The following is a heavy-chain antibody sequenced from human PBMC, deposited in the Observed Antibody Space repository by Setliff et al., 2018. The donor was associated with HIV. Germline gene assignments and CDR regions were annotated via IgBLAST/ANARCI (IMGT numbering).Heavy chain of an antibody. CDR2: IFPGDSDA. D-gene: IGHD3-10*01. CDR1: GYSFSSDW. CDR3: ARGGSLHGSGSAYFDY. J-gene: IGHJ4*02. V-gene: IGHV5-51*01. Sequence: GESLKISCKASGYSFSSDWIGWVRQMPGKGLEWMGIIFPGDSDARYSPSFQGQVTISADKSINTAYLQWSWLNASDTAMYYCARGGSLHGSGSAYFDYWGQGTLVTVSS.